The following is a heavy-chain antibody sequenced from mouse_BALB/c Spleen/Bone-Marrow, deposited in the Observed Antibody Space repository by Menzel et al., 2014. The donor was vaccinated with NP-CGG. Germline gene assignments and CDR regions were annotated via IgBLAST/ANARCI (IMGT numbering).Heavy chain of an antibody. J-gene: IGHJ3*01. CDR3: TGYGNYVETSFAY. D-gene: IGHD2-1*01. CDR2: IYPGNSDT. CDR1: GYSFTSYW. V-gene: IGHV1-5*01. Sequence: EVMLVESGTVLARPGASVKMSCKASGYSFTSYWMHWVKQRPGQGLEWIGAIYPGNSDTRYNQKFKGKAKLTAVTSASTAYMELSSLTNEDSAVYYCTGYGNYVETSFAYWGQGTPLPVSA.